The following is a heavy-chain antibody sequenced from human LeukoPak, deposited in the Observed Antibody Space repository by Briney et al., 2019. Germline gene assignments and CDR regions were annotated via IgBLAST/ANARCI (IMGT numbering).Heavy chain of an antibody. Sequence: ASVKVSCKASGGTFSSYAISWVRQAPGQGLEWMGWIHPTSVGTKYAQKFQGRVTMTRDTSISTAYMELSGLRSNDTAVYSCARLINGVRAFDIWGQGTMVTVSS. V-gene: IGHV1-2*02. D-gene: IGHD7-27*01. CDR2: IHPTSVGT. J-gene: IGHJ3*02. CDR1: GGTFSSYA. CDR3: ARLINGVRAFDI.